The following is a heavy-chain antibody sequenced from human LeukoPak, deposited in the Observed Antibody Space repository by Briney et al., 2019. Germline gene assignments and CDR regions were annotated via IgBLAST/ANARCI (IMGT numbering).Heavy chain of an antibody. CDR1: GYTFNNAW. J-gene: IGHJ6*04. CDR2: IRSKSDGGTT. CDR3: TPDLMNV. V-gene: IGHV3-15*01. Sequence: GGSLRLSCVVSGYTFNNAWMGWVRQAPGKGLEWVGRIRSKSDGGTTDYAAPVKGRFTISRDDSKTTVFLQMDSLKIEDTAVYYCTPDLMNVCGKGTTVTVSS.